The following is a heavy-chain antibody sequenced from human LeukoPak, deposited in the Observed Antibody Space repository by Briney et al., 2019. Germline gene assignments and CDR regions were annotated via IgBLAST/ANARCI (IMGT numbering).Heavy chain of an antibody. CDR3: ARQWDRSPNWFDP. D-gene: IGHD1-26*01. Sequence: SETLSLTCTVSGGSISSSSYYWGWIRQPPGTGLEWIGSIYYSGSTYYNPSLKSRVTISVDTSKNQFSLKLSSVTAADTAVYYCARQWDRSPNWFDPWGQGALVTVSP. V-gene: IGHV4-39*01. J-gene: IGHJ5*02. CDR2: IYYSGST. CDR1: GGSISSSSYY.